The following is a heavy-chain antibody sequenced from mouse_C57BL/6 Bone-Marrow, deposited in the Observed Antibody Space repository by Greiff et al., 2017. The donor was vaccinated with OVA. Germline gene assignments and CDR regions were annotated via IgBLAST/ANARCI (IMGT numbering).Heavy chain of an antibody. CDR1: GYSITSGYY. Sequence: DVKLVESGPGLVKPSQSLSLTCSVTGYSITSGYYWNWIRQFPGNKLEWMGYISYDGSNNYNPSLNNRISITRDTSKNQFFLKLNSVTTEDTATYYCAREYSTYWGQGTLVTVSA. J-gene: IGHJ3*01. CDR2: ISYDGSN. CDR3: AREYSTY. V-gene: IGHV3-6*01.